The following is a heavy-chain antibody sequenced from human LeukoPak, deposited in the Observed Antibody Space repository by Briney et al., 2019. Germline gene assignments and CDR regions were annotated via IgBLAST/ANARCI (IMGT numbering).Heavy chain of an antibody. V-gene: IGHV4-59*08. J-gene: IGHJ6*02. CDR2: IYYSGST. Sequence: SETLSLTCTVSGGSISSYYWSWIRQPPGKGLEWIGYIYYSGSTNYNPSLKSRVTISVDTSKNQFSLKLSSVTAADTAVYYCARLRFTDYYYYGMDVWGQGTTVAVSS. D-gene: IGHD3-10*01. CDR1: GGSISSYY. CDR3: ARLRFTDYYYYGMDV.